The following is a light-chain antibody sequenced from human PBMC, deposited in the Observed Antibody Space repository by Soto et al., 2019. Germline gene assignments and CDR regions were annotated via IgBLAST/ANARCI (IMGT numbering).Light chain of an antibody. V-gene: IGKV2-28*01. CDR2: LGS. CDR1: QSLLHSNGYNY. Sequence: DIVVTQSPLSLPVTPGEPASISCRSSQSLLHSNGYNYLDWYLQKPGQSPQLLIYLGSNRASGVPDRFSGSGSGTDFTLRISRVEAEDVGLYYCMQALEAPLPFGQGTKVEI. CDR3: MQALEAPLP. J-gene: IGKJ1*01.